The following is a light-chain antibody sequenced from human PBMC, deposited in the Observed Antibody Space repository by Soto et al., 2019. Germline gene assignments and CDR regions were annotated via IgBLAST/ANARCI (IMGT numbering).Light chain of an antibody. Sequence: QSALTQPASVSGSPGQSITISCTGTSSDVGTYNLVCWYQQHPGKAPKLMIYEDSQRPSGVSNRFSGSKSGNTASLTISGLQAEDEADYYCCSYAGYSTVVFGGGTKVTVL. V-gene: IGLV2-23*01. CDR2: EDS. CDR1: SSDVGTYNL. CDR3: CSYAGYSTVV. J-gene: IGLJ2*01.